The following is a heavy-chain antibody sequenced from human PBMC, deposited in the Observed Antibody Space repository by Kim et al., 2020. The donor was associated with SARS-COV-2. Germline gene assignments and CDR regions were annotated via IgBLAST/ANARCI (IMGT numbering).Heavy chain of an antibody. CDR2: ISDSGGRT. CDR1: GFTVSSYA. V-gene: IGHV3-23*01. CDR3: AKLYSATWTNDY. J-gene: IGHJ4*02. D-gene: IGHD6-13*01. Sequence: GGSLRLSCAASGFTVSSYAMSWVRLAPGKGLEWVSTISDSGGRTYFADSVRGRFTISRDNSKNTLYLQMSSLRTEDTAGYYCAKLYSATWTNDYWGQGT.